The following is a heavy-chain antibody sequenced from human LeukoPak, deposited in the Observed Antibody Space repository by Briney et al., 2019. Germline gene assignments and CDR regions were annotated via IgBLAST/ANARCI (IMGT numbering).Heavy chain of an antibody. V-gene: IGHV4-59*08. J-gene: IGHJ4*02. CDR1: GGSISSYY. D-gene: IGHD6-19*01. Sequence: PLETLSLTCTVAGGSISSYYWSWIRQPPGKGLEWIGYIYYSGSTNYNPSLKSRVTISVDTSKNQFSLKLSSVTAADTAVYYCARQTVAGTVKYFDYWGQGTLVTVSS. CDR2: IYYSGST. CDR3: ARQTVAGTVKYFDY.